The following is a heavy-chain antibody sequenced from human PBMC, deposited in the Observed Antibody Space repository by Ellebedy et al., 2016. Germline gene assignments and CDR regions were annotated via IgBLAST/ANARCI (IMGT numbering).Heavy chain of an antibody. CDR1: GFTFRSYW. Sequence: GESLKISCAASGFTFRSYWMSWVRQAPGKGLEWVANIKQDGREKYYVDSVKGRFTISRDNAQNSLYLQMNSLRAEDTAVYYCARQEKISYYFDYWGQGTLVTVSS. CDR2: IKQDGREK. V-gene: IGHV3-7*01. J-gene: IGHJ4*02. CDR3: ARQEKISYYFDY.